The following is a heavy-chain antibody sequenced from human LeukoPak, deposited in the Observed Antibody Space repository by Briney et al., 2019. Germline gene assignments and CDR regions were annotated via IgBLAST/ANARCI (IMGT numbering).Heavy chain of an antibody. CDR1: GGSISSSSYY. D-gene: IGHD3-22*01. Sequence: SETLSLTCTVSGGSISSSSYYWGWIRQPPGKGLEWIGSIYYSGSTYYNPSLKSRVTIAVDTSKNQFSLKLSSVTAADTAVYYCARISGYHDAFDIWGQGTMVTVSS. CDR2: IYYSGST. V-gene: IGHV4-39*01. J-gene: IGHJ3*02. CDR3: ARISGYHDAFDI.